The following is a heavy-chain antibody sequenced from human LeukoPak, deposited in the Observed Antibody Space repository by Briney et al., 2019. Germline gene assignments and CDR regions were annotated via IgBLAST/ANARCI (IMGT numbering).Heavy chain of an antibody. V-gene: IGHV4-34*01. CDR2: INHSGST. D-gene: IGHD6-13*01. J-gene: IGHJ5*02. CDR1: GGSFSGYY. CDR3: ARGDLERIAAGTPIYWFDP. Sequence: PSETLSLTCAVYGGSFSGYYWSWIRQPPGKGLEWIGEINHSGSTNYNPSLKSRVTISVDTSKNQFSLKLSSVTAADTAVYYCARGDLERIAAGTPIYWFDPWGQGTLVTVSS.